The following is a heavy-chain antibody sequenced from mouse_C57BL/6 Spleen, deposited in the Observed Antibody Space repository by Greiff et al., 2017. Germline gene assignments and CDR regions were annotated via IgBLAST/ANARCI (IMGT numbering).Heavy chain of an antibody. Sequence: QVQLQQSGAELVKPGASVKMSCKASGYTFTSYWITWVKQRPGQGLEWIGDIYPGSGSTNYNEKFKSKATLTVDTSSSTAYMQLSSLTSEDSAVYYCARASSGRDYAMDYWGQGTSVTVSS. CDR1: GYTFTSYW. CDR2: IYPGSGST. J-gene: IGHJ4*01. V-gene: IGHV1-55*01. CDR3: ARASSGRDYAMDY. D-gene: IGHD3-2*02.